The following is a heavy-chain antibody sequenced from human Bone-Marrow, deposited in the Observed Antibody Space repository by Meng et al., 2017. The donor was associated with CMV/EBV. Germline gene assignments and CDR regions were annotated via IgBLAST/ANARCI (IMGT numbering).Heavy chain of an antibody. J-gene: IGHJ4*02. CDR3: AKVTGHGSFDY. CDR1: GFTFSAYG. CDR2: IRYDGSDK. Sequence: GGFLRFSCAASGFTFSAYGMHWVRQAPGKGLEWVSFIRYDGSDKFYADSVKGRFTISRDNSKNMLYLQMSSLRVEATALYYCAKVTGHGSFDYWGQGTLVTVSS. V-gene: IGHV3-30*02.